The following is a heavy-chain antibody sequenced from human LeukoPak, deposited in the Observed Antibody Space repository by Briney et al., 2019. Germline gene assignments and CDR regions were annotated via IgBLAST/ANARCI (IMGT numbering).Heavy chain of an antibody. J-gene: IGHJ4*02. V-gene: IGHV4-34*01. CDR2: INHSGST. CDR3: ARGLGITMIVVASRYYFDY. D-gene: IGHD3-22*01. CDR1: GGSFSGYY. Sequence: SETLSLTCAVYGGSFSGYYWSWIRQPPGKRLEWIGEINHSGSTNYNPSLKSRVTISVDTSKNQFSLTRSSVTAADTALYNCARGLGITMIVVASRYYFDYWGQGTLVTVSS.